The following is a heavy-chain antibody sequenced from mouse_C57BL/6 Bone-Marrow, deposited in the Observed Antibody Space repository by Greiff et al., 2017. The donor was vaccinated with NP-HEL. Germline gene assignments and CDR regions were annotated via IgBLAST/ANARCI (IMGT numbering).Heavy chain of an antibody. J-gene: IGHJ4*01. V-gene: IGHV2-6*03. CDR3: ARLSYYGNYAMDY. D-gene: IGHD1-1*01. CDR1: GFSLTSYG. Sequence: VKLVESGPGLVAPSQSLSITCTVSGFSLTSYGVHWVRQPPGKGLEWLVVIWSDGSTTYNSALKSRLSISKDNSKSQVFLKMNSLQTDDTAMYYCARLSYYGNYAMDYWGQGTSVTVSS. CDR2: IWSDGST.